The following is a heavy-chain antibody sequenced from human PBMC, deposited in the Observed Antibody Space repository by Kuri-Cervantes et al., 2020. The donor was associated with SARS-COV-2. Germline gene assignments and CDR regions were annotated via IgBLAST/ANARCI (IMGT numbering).Heavy chain of an antibody. CDR1: GGSFSGYY. CDR3: ARVWGWSGYYFHYGMDV. V-gene: IGHV4-34*01. Sequence: SETLSVSCSVDGGSFSGYYWSWIRQPPGKGLEWIGEINHSGSTNYNPSLKSRVTISVDTSKNQFSLKLSSVTAADTAVYYCARVWGWSGYYFHYGMDVWGQGTTVTVSS. CDR2: INHSGST. J-gene: IGHJ6*02. D-gene: IGHD3-3*01.